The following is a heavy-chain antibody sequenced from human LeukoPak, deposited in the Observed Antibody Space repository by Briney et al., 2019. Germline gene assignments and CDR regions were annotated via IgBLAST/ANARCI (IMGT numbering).Heavy chain of an antibody. CDR3: ARARGGWPLYFDY. CDR1: GGSISSHY. V-gene: IGHV4-59*11. Sequence: SETLSLTCTVSGGSISSHYWSWIRQPPGKGLEWIGYIYYSGSTNYNPSLKSRVTISVDTSKNQFSLKLSSVTAADTAVYYCARARGGWPLYFDYWGQGTLVTVSS. D-gene: IGHD3-16*01. J-gene: IGHJ4*02. CDR2: IYYSGST.